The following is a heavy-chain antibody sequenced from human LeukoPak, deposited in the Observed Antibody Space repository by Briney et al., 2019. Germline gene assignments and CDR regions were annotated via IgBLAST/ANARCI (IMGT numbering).Heavy chain of an antibody. CDR1: GYTFTSYG. Sequence: GASVKVSCKASGYTFTSYGISWVRQAPGQGLEWMGWISAYNGNTNYAQKLQGRVTMTTDTSTSTAYMELRSLRSDDTAVYYCARNRWGQQLVGWDRYYYYGMDVWAKGPRSPSPQ. CDR3: ARNRWGQQLVGWDRYYYYGMDV. CDR2: ISAYNGNT. J-gene: IGHJ6*04. D-gene: IGHD6-13*01. V-gene: IGHV1-18*04.